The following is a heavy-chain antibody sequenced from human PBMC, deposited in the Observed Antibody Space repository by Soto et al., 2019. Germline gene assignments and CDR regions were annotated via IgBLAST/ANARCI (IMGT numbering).Heavy chain of an antibody. D-gene: IGHD3-3*01. Sequence: EVQLVESGGGLVQPSRSLRLPCAASGFTFDDYAMHWVRQAPGKGLEWVSGISWNSGSIGYADSVKGRFTISRDNAKNSLYLQMNSLRAEDTALYYCAKGYDFWSGTIDYWGQGTLVTVSS. CDR3: AKGYDFWSGTIDY. J-gene: IGHJ4*02. V-gene: IGHV3-9*01. CDR1: GFTFDDYA. CDR2: ISWNSGSI.